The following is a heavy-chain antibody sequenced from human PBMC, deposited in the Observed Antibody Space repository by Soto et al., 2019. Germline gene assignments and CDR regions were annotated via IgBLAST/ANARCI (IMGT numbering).Heavy chain of an antibody. CDR3: ARRPLDTTAVYGANQHWFDP. J-gene: IGHJ5*02. D-gene: IGHD4-17*01. Sequence: SETLSLTCTFSGVSISSSSYYCGWMRQPPGKGLEWIGSIYYSGSTYYNPSLKSRVTISVDTSKNQFSLKLSSVTAADTAVYYCARRPLDTTAVYGANQHWFDPLGQGTLVTVSS. CDR2: IYYSGST. CDR1: GVSISSSSYY. V-gene: IGHV4-39*01.